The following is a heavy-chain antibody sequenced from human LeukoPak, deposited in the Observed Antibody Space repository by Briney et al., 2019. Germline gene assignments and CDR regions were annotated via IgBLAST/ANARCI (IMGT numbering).Heavy chain of an antibody. Sequence: ASVKVSCKASGYTFTTYGLSWVRQAPGQGLEWMGWISAQHGQTEYAPNSQDRVTMTTDTYTNTAYMELRSLRPDDTAVYYCAGSLGYCTSNVCYLKYWGQGTLVTVSS. CDR2: ISAQHGQT. CDR3: AGSLGYCTSNVCYLKY. CDR1: GYTFTTYG. V-gene: IGHV1-18*01. J-gene: IGHJ4*02. D-gene: IGHD2-8*01.